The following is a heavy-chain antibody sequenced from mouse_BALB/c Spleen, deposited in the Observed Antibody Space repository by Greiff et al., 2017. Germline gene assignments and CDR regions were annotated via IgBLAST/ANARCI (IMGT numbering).Heavy chain of an antibody. Sequence: EVQLQQSGTVLARPGASVKMSCKASGYSFTSYWMHWVKQRPGQGLEWIGAIYPGNSDTSYNQKFKGKAKLTAVTSASTAYMELSSLTNEDSAVYYCTREITTPFFDYWGQGTTLTVSS. V-gene: IGHV1-5*01. CDR3: TREITTPFFDY. CDR1: GYSFTSYW. CDR2: IYPGNSDT. D-gene: IGHD2-4*01. J-gene: IGHJ2*01.